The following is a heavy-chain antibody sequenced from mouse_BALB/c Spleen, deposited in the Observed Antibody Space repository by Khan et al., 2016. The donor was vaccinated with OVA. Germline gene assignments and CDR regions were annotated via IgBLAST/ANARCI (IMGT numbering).Heavy chain of an antibody. J-gene: IGHJ3*01. Sequence: EVELVESGGGLVKPGGSLKFSCAASGFTFSNYAMSWVRQTPEKRLEWVASISSGGSTYYPDSVKGRFTISRDNARNILYLQMSSLRSEDTAMYYCARDYGITYWGQGTLVTVSA. CDR1: GFTFSNYA. CDR2: ISSGGST. D-gene: IGHD1-1*01. V-gene: IGHV5-6-5*01. CDR3: ARDYGITY.